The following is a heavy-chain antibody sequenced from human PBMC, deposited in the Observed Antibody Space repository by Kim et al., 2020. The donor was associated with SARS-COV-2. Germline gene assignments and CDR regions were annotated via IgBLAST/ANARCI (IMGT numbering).Heavy chain of an antibody. J-gene: IGHJ4*02. CDR2: NHSGST. V-gene: IGHV4-34*01. CDR3: ARGFVY. Sequence: NHSGSTNYNPAPARRVTISVDTSTTQFSLKLSSVTAADTAVYYCARGFVYWGQGTLVTVSS.